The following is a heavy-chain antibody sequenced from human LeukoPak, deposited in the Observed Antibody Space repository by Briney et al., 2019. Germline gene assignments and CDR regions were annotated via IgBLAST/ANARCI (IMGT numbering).Heavy chain of an antibody. CDR2: IYSGGST. V-gene: IGHV3-53*01. J-gene: IGHJ3*02. CDR3: ARWARLFDAFDI. CDR1: GFTVSSNY. D-gene: IGHD3-22*01. Sequence: GGSLRLSCAASGFTVSSNYMSWVRQAPGKGLEWVSVIYSGGSTYYADSVKGRFTFSRDNSKSTLYLQMNSLRAEDTAVYYCARWARLFDAFDIWGQGTMVTVSS.